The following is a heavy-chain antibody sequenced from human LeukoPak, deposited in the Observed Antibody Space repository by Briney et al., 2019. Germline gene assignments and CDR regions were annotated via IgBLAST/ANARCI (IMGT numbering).Heavy chain of an antibody. J-gene: IGHJ4*02. CDR1: GFTFDDYG. D-gene: IGHD6-13*01. CDR2: ISWNSASV. V-gene: IGHV3-9*01. Sequence: GRSLRLSCEASGFTFDDYGMHWVRQAPGKGLEWVSTISWNSASVGYVDSVKGRFTISRDNAKKTLYLQMNSLRPEDTALHYCAKDYGYSSSWYDYWGQGTLVTVSS. CDR3: AKDYGYSSSWYDY.